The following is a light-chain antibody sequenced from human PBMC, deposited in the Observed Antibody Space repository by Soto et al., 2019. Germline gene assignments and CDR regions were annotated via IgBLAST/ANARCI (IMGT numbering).Light chain of an antibody. CDR3: QSYDSSLSAWV. Sequence: QSVLTQPPSVSGAPGQTITISCTGSRSNIGGGYDVHWHQQLPGTAPQLLVYGNINRPSRVPDRFSGSMSDTSASLAITGLQAEDEADFYCQSYDSSLSAWVFGGGTKLTVL. J-gene: IGLJ3*02. CDR2: GNI. V-gene: IGLV1-40*01. CDR1: RSNIGGGYD.